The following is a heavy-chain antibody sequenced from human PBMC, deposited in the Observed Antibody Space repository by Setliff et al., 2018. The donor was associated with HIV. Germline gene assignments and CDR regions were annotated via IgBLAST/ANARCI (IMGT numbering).Heavy chain of an antibody. D-gene: IGHD5-18*01. Sequence: ASVKVSCKTTGYTFSTYPMHWVRQAPGQRLEWMGWINTGNDNTRYSQKFQGRVTTTRDTSASTAYMELSSLTSEDTAVYYCAKGGDRAMINFDHWGQGTLVTVSS. CDR1: GYTFSTYP. V-gene: IGHV1-3*04. CDR2: INTGNDNT. CDR3: AKGGDRAMINFDH. J-gene: IGHJ4*02.